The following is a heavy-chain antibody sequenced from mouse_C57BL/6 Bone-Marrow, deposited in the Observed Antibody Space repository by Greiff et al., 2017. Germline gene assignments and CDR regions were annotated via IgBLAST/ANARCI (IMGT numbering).Heavy chain of an antibody. CDR3: ARGEWVLRWYFDV. V-gene: IGHV1-39*01. CDR1: GYSFTDYN. CDR2: INPNDGTT. D-gene: IGHD2-3*01. Sequence: EVQLQQSGPELVKPGASVKLSCKASGYSFTDYNMNWVQQSNGKRLEWIGVINPNDGTTSYHQKFKGKATLTVDQTSSTAYMQLNSLTSEDSAVYDCARGEWVLRWYFDVWGTGTTVTVSS. J-gene: IGHJ1*03.